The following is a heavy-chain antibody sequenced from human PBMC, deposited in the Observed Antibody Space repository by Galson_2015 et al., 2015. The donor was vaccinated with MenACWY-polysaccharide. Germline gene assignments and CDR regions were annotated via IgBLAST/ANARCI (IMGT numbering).Heavy chain of an antibody. V-gene: IGHV4-38-2*01. Sequence: LSLTCAVSDYSIRSGYFWGWIRQPPGEGLEWIASIFHSGTTYYNPSLKGRVTISVDTSKNQFSLKLSSVTAADTAVYYCARVEKYSGSFYILYWGQGTLVTVSS. CDR3: ARVEKYSGSFYILY. CDR2: IFHSGTT. J-gene: IGHJ4*02. D-gene: IGHD1-26*01. CDR1: DYSIRSGYF.